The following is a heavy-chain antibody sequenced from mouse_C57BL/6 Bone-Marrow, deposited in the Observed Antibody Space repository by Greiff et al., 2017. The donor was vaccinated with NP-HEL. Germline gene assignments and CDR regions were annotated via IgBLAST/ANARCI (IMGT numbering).Heavy chain of an antibody. V-gene: IGHV14-1*01. CDR3: TLYYCGRRGAGYVDV. CDR1: GFNIKDYY. J-gene: IGHJ1*03. CDR2: IDPEDGDT. Sequence: EVQLQESGAELVRPGASVKLSCTASGFNIKDYYMHWVKQRPEQGLEWIGRIDPEDGDTEYAPKFQGKATMTADTSSNTAYLQLSSLTSEDTAVYYCTLYYCGRRGAGYVDVWGTGTTVTVSS. D-gene: IGHD1-1*01.